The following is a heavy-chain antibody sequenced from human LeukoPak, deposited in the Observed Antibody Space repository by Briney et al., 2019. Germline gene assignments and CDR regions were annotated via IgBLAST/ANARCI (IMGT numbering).Heavy chain of an antibody. CDR3: ATVGYCSGGSCYLQPEGTYWFDP. J-gene: IGHJ5*02. CDR2: FDPEDGET. D-gene: IGHD2-15*01. CDR1: GYTFTGYY. V-gene: IGHV1-24*01. Sequence: ASVKVSCKASGYTFTGYYMHWVRQAPGQGLEWMGGFDPEDGETIYAQKFQGRVTMTEDTSTDTAYMELSSLRSEDTAVYYCATVGYCSGGSCYLQPEGTYWFDPWGQGTLVTVSS.